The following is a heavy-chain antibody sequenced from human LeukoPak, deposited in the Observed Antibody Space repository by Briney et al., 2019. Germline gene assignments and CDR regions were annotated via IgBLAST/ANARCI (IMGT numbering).Heavy chain of an antibody. J-gene: IGHJ6*03. CDR2: IYTSGST. D-gene: IGHD3-22*01. Sequence: PSATLSLTCTVSGGSISSGGYYWSWIRQPAGKGLEWIGRIYTSGSTNYNPSLKSRVTISVDTSKNQFSLKLSSVTAADTAVYYCARAPPYDSSGYYPHYYYYYMDVWGKGTTVTVSS. CDR1: GGSISSGGYY. CDR3: ARAPPYDSSGYYPHYYYYYMDV. V-gene: IGHV4-61*02.